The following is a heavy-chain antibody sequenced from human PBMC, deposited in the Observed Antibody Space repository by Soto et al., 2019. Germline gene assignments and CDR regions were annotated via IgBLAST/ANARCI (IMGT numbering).Heavy chain of an antibody. J-gene: IGHJ6*03. CDR2: ISGSGGST. CDR3: AKDYCSGGSCYLGSHALGLAESPEYYYMDV. D-gene: IGHD2-15*01. CDR1: GFTFSSYA. V-gene: IGHV3-23*01. Sequence: GGSLRLSCAASGFTFSSYAMSWVRQAPGKGLEWVSAISGSGGSTYYADSVKGRFTISRDNSKNTLYLQMNSLRAEDTAVYYCAKDYCSGGSCYLGSHALGLAESPEYYYMDVWGKGTTVTVSS.